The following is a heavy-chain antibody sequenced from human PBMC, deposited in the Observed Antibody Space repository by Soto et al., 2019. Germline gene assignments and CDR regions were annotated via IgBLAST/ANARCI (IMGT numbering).Heavy chain of an antibody. CDR2: INHSGST. D-gene: IGHD6-13*01. CDR1: GGSFSGYY. J-gene: IGHJ6*02. V-gene: IGHV4-34*01. Sequence: PSETLSLTCAVYGGSFSGYYWSWIRQPPGKGLERIGEINHSGSTNYNPSLKSRVTISVDTSKNQFSLKLSSVTAADTAVYYCARRYSSSWYSPHYYYYYGMDVWGQGTTVTVSS. CDR3: ARRYSSSWYSPHYYYYYGMDV.